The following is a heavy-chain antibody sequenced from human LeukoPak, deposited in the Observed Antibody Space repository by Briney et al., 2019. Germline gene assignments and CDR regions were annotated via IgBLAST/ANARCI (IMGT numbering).Heavy chain of an antibody. J-gene: IGHJ5*02. CDR2: ISAYNGNT. CDR1: GYTFSSYA. D-gene: IGHD3-10*01. Sequence: ASVKVSCKASGYTFSSYAISWVRQAPGQGLEWMGWISAYNGNTNYAQKLQGRVTMTTDTSTSTAYMELRSLRSDDTAVYYCARLYYYGSGRPGWFDPWGQGTLVTVSS. V-gene: IGHV1-18*01. CDR3: ARLYYYGSGRPGWFDP.